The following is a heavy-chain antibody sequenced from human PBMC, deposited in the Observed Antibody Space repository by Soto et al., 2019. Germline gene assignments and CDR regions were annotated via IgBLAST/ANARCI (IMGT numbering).Heavy chain of an antibody. CDR2: INHSGST. CDR3: ARGGVVPAALNWFDP. J-gene: IGHJ5*02. CDR1: GVSFSGYY. D-gene: IGHD2-2*01. V-gene: IGHV4-34*01. Sequence: SETLSLTCAVYGVSFSGYYWSWIRQPPGKGLEWIGEINHSGSTNYNPSLKSRVTISVDTSKNQFSLKLSSVTAADTAVYYCARGGVVPAALNWFDPWGQGTLVTVS.